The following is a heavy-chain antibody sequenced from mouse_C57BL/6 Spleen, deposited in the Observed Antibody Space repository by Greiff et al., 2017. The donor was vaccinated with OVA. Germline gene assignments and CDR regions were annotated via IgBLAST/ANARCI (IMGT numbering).Heavy chain of an antibody. D-gene: IGHD1-1*01. CDR1: GYTFTDYN. CDR3: ARGITTVVVHYYAMDY. CDR2: INPNNGGT. V-gene: IGHV1-22*01. J-gene: IGHJ4*01. Sequence: VQLQQSGPELVKPGASVKMSCKASGYTFTDYNMHWVKQSHGKSLEWIGYINPNNGGTSYNQKFKGKATLTVNKSSSTAYMELRSLTSEDSAVYYCARGITTVVVHYYAMDYWGQGTSVTVSS.